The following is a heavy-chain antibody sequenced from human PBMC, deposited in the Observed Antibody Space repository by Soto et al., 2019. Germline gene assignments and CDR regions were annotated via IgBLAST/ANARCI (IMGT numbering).Heavy chain of an antibody. Sequence: EIQLVESGGGLVEPGGSLRLSCAASGFPFGIHSMNWIRQAPGKGLEWVSCSGSTAVPYYADSVKGRFTISRDNIDNLLYLQIDRLRSEDTAIYYCVRDVAWAFAFWGQGVLVTVSS. V-gene: IGHV3-48*01. J-gene: IGHJ4*02. CDR2: SGSTAVP. D-gene: IGHD1-26*01. CDR3: VRDVAWAFAF. CDR1: GFPFGIHS.